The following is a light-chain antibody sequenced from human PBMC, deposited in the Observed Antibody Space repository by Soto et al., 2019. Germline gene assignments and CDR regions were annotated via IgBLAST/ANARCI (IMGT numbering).Light chain of an antibody. CDR2: DVS. Sequence: QSALTQPASVSGSPGQSITISCTGTSSDVGGYNYVSWYQQHPGKAPKLMIYDVSNRHSGVSKRFSGSKSGNTASLTISGRQAEDEDDYYCSSYAGSSPVVFGGGTKLTVL. J-gene: IGLJ2*01. CDR3: SSYAGSSPVV. V-gene: IGLV2-14*01. CDR1: SSDVGGYNY.